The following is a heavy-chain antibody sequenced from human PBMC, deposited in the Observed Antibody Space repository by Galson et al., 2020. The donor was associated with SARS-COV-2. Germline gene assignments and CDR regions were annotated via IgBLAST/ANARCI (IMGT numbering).Heavy chain of an antibody. J-gene: IGHJ4*02. D-gene: IGHD3-10*01. CDR1: GFSLSTSGMC. CDR3: ARAGYYGYRESFDY. V-gene: IGHV2-70*11. Sequence: SGPTLVKPTQTLTLTCTFSGFSLSTSGMCVSWIRQPPGKALEWLARIDWDDDKYYSTSLKTRLTISKDTSKNQVVLTMTNMDPVDTATYYCARAGYYGYRESFDYWGQGTLVTVSS. CDR2: IDWDDDK.